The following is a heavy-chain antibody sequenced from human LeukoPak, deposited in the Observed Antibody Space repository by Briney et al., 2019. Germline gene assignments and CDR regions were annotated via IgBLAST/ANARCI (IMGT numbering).Heavy chain of an antibody. D-gene: IGHD2-2*01. J-gene: IGHJ3*02. CDR3: ARGDSTSPGGAFDI. CDR1: GYTFTSYG. Sequence: ASVKVSCKASGYTFTSYGISWVRQAPGQGLEWMGWISAYNGNTNYAQKFQGRVTITADGSTSTPYMELSSLRSEDTAVYYCARGDSTSPGGAFDIWGQGTMVTVSS. V-gene: IGHV1-18*01. CDR2: ISAYNGNT.